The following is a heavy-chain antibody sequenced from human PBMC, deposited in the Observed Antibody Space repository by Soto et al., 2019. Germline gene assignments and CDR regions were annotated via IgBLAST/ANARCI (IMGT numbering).Heavy chain of an antibody. CDR2: INAGNGNT. V-gene: IGHV1-3*01. Sequence: GASVKVSCKASGYTFTSYAMHWVRQAPGQRLEWMGWINAGNGNTKYSQKFQGRVTITRDTSASTAYMELSSLRSEDTAVYYCASTPLGGYSSSPPGGWYDPWGQGTLVTVSS. CDR1: GYTFTSYA. CDR3: ASTPLGGYSSSPPGGWYDP. J-gene: IGHJ5*02. D-gene: IGHD6-6*01.